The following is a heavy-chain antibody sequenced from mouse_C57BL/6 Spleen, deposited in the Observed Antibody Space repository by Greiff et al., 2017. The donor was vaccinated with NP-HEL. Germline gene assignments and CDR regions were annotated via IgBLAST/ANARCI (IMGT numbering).Heavy chain of an antibody. CDR2: ISYDGSN. J-gene: IGHJ4*01. CDR3: VGILEAMDY. V-gene: IGHV3-6*01. CDR1: GYSITSGYY. Sequence: EVHLVESGPGLVKPSQSLSLTCSVTGYSITSGYYWNWIRQFPGNKLEWMGYISYDGSNNYNPSLKNRISITRDTSKNQFFLKLNSVTTEDTATYYCVGILEAMDYWGQGTSVTVSS.